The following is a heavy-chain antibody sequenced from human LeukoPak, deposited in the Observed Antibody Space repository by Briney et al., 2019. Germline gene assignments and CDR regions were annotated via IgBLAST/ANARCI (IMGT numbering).Heavy chain of an antibody. CDR1: AFIFSGHW. CDR2: INHSGST. Sequence: GSLRLSCEGSAFIFSGHWMNWIRQPPGKGLEWIGEINHSGSTNYNPSLKSRVTISVDTSKNQFSLKLSSVTAADTAVYYCARGGDIVATIPLMYDYWGQGTLVTVSS. CDR3: ARGGDIVATIPLMYDY. J-gene: IGHJ4*02. D-gene: IGHD5-12*01. V-gene: IGHV4-34*01.